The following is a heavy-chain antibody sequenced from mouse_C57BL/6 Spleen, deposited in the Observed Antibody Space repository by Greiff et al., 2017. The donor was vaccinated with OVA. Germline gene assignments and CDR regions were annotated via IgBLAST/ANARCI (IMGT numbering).Heavy chain of an antibody. CDR1: GYTFTDYA. CDR3: ARSLLYYGSRYYYAMDY. Sequence: QVQLQQSGAELVKPGASVKISCKASGYTFTDYAINWVKQRPGQGLEWIGKIGPGSGSTYYNEKFKGKATLTAAKSSSPAYMQLSSLTAEDSAVYFGARSLLYYGSRYYYAMDYWGQGTSVTVSS. J-gene: IGHJ4*01. CDR2: IGPGSGST. V-gene: IGHV1-77*01. D-gene: IGHD1-1*01.